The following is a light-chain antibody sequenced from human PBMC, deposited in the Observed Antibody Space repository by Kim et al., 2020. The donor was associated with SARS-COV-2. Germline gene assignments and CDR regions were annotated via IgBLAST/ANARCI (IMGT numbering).Light chain of an antibody. Sequence: SSELTQDPAVSVALGQTVRITCQGDSLRSYYASWYQQKPGQAPVLVIYGKNNRPSGIPDRFSGSSSGNTASLTITGAQAEDEADYYCNSRDSSGHRVVFG. J-gene: IGLJ2*01. CDR2: GKN. CDR1: SLRSYY. V-gene: IGLV3-19*01. CDR3: NSRDSSGHRVV.